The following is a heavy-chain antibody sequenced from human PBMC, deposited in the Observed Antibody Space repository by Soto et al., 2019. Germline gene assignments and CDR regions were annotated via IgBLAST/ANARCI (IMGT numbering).Heavy chain of an antibody. D-gene: IGHD2-21*01. CDR3: ARVPSI. V-gene: IGHV4-30-2*01. J-gene: IGHJ4*02. CDR2: ISHRWST. Sequence: QLQLQESGSGLVKPSQTLSLTCAVSGGSISSGGYPRSWIRQQPGKVLEWIGYISHRWSTYYNPSLKSRVTLSVDRSKNQLSLTLASVTAADTAVYYCARVPSIWGQGTLVTVSS. CDR1: GGSISSGGYP.